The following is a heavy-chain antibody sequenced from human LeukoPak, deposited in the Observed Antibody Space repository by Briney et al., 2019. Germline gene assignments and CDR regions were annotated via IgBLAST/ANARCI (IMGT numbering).Heavy chain of an antibody. CDR2: IHSADSNT. CDR1: GYSFTNYW. CDR3: ARHFGYTYYYDSSGYYPDY. V-gene: IGHV5-51*01. Sequence: GESLKISCKDSGYSFTNYWIGWVRQMPGKGLEWMGIIHSADSNTKYSPSFQGQVTISADKSISTAYLQWSSLKASDTAMYYCARHFGYTYYYDSSGYYPDYWGQGTLVTVSS. J-gene: IGHJ4*02. D-gene: IGHD3-22*01.